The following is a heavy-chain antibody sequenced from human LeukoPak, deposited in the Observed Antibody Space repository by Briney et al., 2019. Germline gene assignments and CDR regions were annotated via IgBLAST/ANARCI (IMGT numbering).Heavy chain of an antibody. D-gene: IGHD4-17*01. Sequence: SETLSLTCAVSDDSFSSHYWTWIRQPPGKGLEWIGYISYIGSTNYNPSLKSRVTISIDTSKNQFSLKLSSVTAADTAVYYCARDLVAVTKGFDIWGQGTMVSVSS. CDR2: ISYIGST. CDR3: ARDLVAVTKGFDI. J-gene: IGHJ3*02. CDR1: DDSFSSHY. V-gene: IGHV4-59*11.